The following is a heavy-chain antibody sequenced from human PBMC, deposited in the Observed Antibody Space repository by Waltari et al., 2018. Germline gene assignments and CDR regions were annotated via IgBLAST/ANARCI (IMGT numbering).Heavy chain of an antibody. J-gene: IGHJ4*02. V-gene: IGHV3-43D*04. CDR1: GFTFDDYA. CDR3: AKDGGEEVPFDY. CDR2: ISWDGGST. Sequence: EVQLVESGGVVVQPGGSLRLSCAASGFTFDDYAMHWVRQAPGKGLEWVSLISWDGGSTYYADSVKGRFTISRDNSKNSLYLQMNSLRAEDTALYYCAKDGGEEVPFDYWGQGTLVTVSS. D-gene: IGHD3-16*01.